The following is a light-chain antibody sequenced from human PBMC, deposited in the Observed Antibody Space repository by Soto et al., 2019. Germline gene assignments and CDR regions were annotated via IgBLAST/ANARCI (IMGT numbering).Light chain of an antibody. V-gene: IGKV3-20*01. Sequence: EVVLTQSPGTLSLSPGERATLSCRASENVSNNYLAWYQQKPGQAPRLLIFGSSDRAAGIPDRFSGSGSGTDFTLTISRLEPEDFAGDYCQQYGSSPPYTFGQGTKLEIK. J-gene: IGKJ2*01. CDR2: GSS. CDR1: ENVSNNY. CDR3: QQYGSSPPYT.